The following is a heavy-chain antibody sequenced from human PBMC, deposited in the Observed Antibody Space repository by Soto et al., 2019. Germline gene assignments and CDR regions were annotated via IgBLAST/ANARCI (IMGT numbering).Heavy chain of an antibody. J-gene: IGHJ6*02. D-gene: IGHD3-3*01. V-gene: IGHV1-69*06. CDR3: ATSLYDCWSYYYYGMDV. CDR1: GGPFSSYA. Sequence: SVKVSCKASGGPFSSYAISWVRQAPGQGLEWMGGIIPIFGTANYAQKFQGRVTITADKSTRTAYMELSSLRSEDTAVYYCATSLYDCWSYYYYGMDVWGQGTTVTVSS. CDR2: IIPIFGTA.